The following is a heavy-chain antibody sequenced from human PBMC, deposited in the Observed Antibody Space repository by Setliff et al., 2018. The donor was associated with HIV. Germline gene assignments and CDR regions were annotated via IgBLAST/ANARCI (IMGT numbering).Heavy chain of an antibody. Sequence: ETLSLTCSVSGGSMSSHYWTWVRQPAGKGLEWIGRMYHTGMSNYNPSLKSRVTMSVSPSKNQFSLKLTPVTAADTAVYYCARGSYYYYNMDVWGKGTTVTVSS. CDR1: GGSMSSHY. CDR3: ARGSYYYYNMDV. CDR2: MYHTGMS. V-gene: IGHV4-4*07. J-gene: IGHJ6*04.